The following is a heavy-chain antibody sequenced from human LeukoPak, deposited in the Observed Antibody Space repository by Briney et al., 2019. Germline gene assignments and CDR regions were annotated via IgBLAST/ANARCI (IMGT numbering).Heavy chain of an antibody. CDR1: GFTVRSNY. Sequence: GGSLRLSCAASGFTVRSNYMSYVRQAPGKGLEWVSLIFNDGSTYYADSVKARFTISRDNSMDTLYLQMNSLRAKDTAVYYCAKLAWEYCSAISCPNWFATWGQGTLVTVSS. V-gene: IGHV3-53*01. J-gene: IGHJ5*02. CDR2: IFNDGST. D-gene: IGHD2-2*01. CDR3: AKLAWEYCSAISCPNWFAT.